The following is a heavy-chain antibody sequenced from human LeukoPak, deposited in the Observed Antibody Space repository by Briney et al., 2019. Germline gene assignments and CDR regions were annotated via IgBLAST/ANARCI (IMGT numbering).Heavy chain of an antibody. CDR3: ARRYCSGADCYGGDSYYYMDV. CDR1: GGTISTSLYY. Sequence: SETLSLTYSVSGGTISTSLYYWGWIRQPPGKGLEWIGSLYHSGRTYYNPSLKSRVTISIDTSKNQFSLRLTSVTAADTAVYYCARRYCSGADCYGGDSYYYMDVWGKGTTVTISS. J-gene: IGHJ6*03. D-gene: IGHD2-2*01. V-gene: IGHV4-39*01. CDR2: LYHSGRT.